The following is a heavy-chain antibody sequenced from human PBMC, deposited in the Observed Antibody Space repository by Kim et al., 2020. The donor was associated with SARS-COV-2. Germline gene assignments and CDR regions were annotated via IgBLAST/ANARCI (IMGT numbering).Heavy chain of an antibody. CDR1: GGSISSSSYY. J-gene: IGHJ6*01. Sequence: SETLSLTCTVSGGSISSSSYYWGWIRQPPGKGLEWIGSIYYSGSTYYNPSLKSRVTISVDTSKNQFSLKLSSVTAADTAMYYCARTMVRGVIIMGDYYYG. V-gene: IGHV4-39*01. D-gene: IGHD3-10*01. CDR2: IYYSGST. CDR3: ARTMVRGVIIMGDYYYG.